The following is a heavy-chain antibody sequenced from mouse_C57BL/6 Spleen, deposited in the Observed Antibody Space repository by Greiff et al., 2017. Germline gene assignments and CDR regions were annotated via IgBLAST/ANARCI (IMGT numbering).Heavy chain of an antibody. CDR1: GYAFTNYL. D-gene: IGHD2-2*01. CDR2: INPGSGGT. V-gene: IGHV1-54*01. CDR3: ARWLPPMDY. Sequence: QVQLQQSGAELVRPGTSVKVSCKASGYAFTNYLIEWVKQRPGQGLEWIGVINPGSGGTNYNEKFKGKATLTADKSSSTAYMQLSSLTSEDSAVYFCARWLPPMDYGGQGTSVTVSS. J-gene: IGHJ4*01.